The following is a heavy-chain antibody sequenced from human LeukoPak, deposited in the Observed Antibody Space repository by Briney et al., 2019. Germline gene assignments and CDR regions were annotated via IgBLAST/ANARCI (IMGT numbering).Heavy chain of an antibody. CDR2: ISSSGSTI. J-gene: IGHJ2*01. D-gene: IGHD3-10*01. Sequence: PGGSLRLSCAASGFTFSSYEMNWVRQAPGKGLEWVSYISSSGSTIYYADSVKGRFTISRDNAKNSLYLQMNSLRAEDTALYYCAKDGPPMGSYYNPFDLWGRGTLVTVSS. CDR1: GFTFSSYE. CDR3: AKDGPPMGSYYNPFDL. V-gene: IGHV3-48*03.